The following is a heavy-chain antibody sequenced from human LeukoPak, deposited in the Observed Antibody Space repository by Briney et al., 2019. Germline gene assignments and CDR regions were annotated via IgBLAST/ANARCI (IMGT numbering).Heavy chain of an antibody. J-gene: IGHJ4*02. V-gene: IGHV3-20*04. D-gene: IGHD4-17*01. CDR3: ARDSPPDYGDYGGYFDY. CDR1: GFTFDDYG. CDR2: INWNGGST. Sequence: PGGSLRLSCAASGFTFDDYGMSWVRQAPGKGLEWVSGINWNGGSTGYADSVKGRFTISRDNAKNSLYLQMNSLRAEDTASYYCARDSPPDYGDYGGYFDYWGQGTLVTVSS.